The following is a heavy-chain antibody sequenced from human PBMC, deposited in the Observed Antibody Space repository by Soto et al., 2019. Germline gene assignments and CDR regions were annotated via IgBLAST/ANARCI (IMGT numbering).Heavy chain of an antibody. D-gene: IGHD3-10*01. CDR3: ISAHPAYGREY. V-gene: IGHV3-11*01. J-gene: IGHJ4*02. CDR2: ISNTGNTI. Sequence: QVQLVESGGGLVKPGRSLRLSCAVSGFTFSDYYMSWIRQAPGKGLEWLSYISNTGNTIYYADSVKGRFTISRDKAKNSLFLQINTLRAEDPAVYDGISAHPAYGREYWGQGTLVIVSS. CDR1: GFTFSDYY.